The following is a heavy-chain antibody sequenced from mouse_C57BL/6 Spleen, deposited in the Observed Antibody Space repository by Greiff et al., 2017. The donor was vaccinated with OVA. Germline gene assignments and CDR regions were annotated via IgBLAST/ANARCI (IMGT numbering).Heavy chain of an antibody. D-gene: IGHD4-1*01. CDR1: GYSITSGYY. V-gene: IGHV3-6*01. J-gene: IGHJ2*01. Sequence: DVKLQESGPGLVKPSQSLSLTCSVTGYSITSGYYWNWIRQFPGNKLEWMGYISYDGSNNYNPSLKNRITITRDTSKNQFFLKLNSVTTEDTATYYCARGELGPFDYWGQGTTLTVSS. CDR3: ARGELGPFDY. CDR2: ISYDGSN.